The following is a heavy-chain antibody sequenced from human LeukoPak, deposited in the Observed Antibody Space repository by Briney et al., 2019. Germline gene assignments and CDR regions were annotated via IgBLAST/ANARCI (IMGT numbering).Heavy chain of an antibody. J-gene: IGHJ3*02. CDR2: IYYSGST. Sequence: SETLSLTCTVSSGSISSYYWSWIRQPPGKGLEWIGYIYYSGSTNYNPSLKSRVTISVDTSKNQFSLKLSSVTAADTAVYYCARDYYDSSADAFDIWGQGTMVTVSS. D-gene: IGHD3-22*01. V-gene: IGHV4-59*01. CDR3: ARDYYDSSADAFDI. CDR1: SGSISSYY.